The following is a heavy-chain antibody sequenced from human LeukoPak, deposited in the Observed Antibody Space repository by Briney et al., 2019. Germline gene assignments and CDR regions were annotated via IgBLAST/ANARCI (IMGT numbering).Heavy chain of an antibody. Sequence: PGGSLRLSCAASGFILSSYAMSWVRQAPGKGLEWVSAISDSGNTYHADSVKGRFTISRDSSKNTLFLQMNRLRPEDAAVYYCAKLKACTNGVCYTGWFDPWGQGTLVTVSS. D-gene: IGHD2-8*01. V-gene: IGHV3-23*01. CDR3: AKLKACTNGVCYTGWFDP. J-gene: IGHJ5*02. CDR2: ISDSGNT. CDR1: GFILSSYA.